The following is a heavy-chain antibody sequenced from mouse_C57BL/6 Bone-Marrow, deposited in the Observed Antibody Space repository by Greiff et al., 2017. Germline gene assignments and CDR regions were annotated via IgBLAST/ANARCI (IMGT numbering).Heavy chain of an antibody. CDR1: GYSFTGYC. D-gene: IGHD2-3*01. CDR2: IYPDSGDT. J-gene: IGHJ3*01. Sequence: VQLQQSGPELVKPGDSVKISCKASGYSFTGYCMNWVMQSHGKSLEWIGRIYPDSGDTYYNQKFTGKAKVTVDNSSSTAYMELRSLTSEVSAVYYWARCDGDCTCVANWGQGTLVTVSS. V-gene: IGHV1-20*01. CDR3: ARCDGDCTCVAN.